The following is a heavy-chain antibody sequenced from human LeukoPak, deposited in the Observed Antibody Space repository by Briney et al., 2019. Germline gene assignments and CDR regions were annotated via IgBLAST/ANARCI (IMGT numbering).Heavy chain of an antibody. CDR1: GGSISSYY. D-gene: IGHD6-13*01. CDR2: IYHSGST. J-gene: IGHJ4*02. CDR3: VAAASRYYFDY. V-gene: IGHV4-59*12. Sequence: PSETLSLTCTVSGGSISSYYWSWIRQPAGKGLEWIGEIYHSGSTNYNPSLKSRVTISVDKSKNQFSLKLSSVTAADTAVYYCVAAASRYYFDYWGQGTLVTVSS.